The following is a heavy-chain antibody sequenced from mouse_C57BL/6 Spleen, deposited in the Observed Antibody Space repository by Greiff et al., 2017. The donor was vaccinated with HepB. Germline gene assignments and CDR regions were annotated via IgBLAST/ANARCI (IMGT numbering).Heavy chain of an antibody. CDR3: AKVITTVVATADWYLDI. J-gene: IGHJ1*03. CDR1: GFSLTSYG. CDR2: IWRGGST. Sequence: QVQLKHSGPGLVQPSQSLSITCKVSGFSLTSYGVHWVRQSPGKGLERLGVIWRGGSTDYKAASMPRLSITKDNSKSRGCCKMNSLQADDTAIYHCAKVITTVVATADWYLDIWGTGATVTVSS. V-gene: IGHV2-5*01. D-gene: IGHD1-1*01.